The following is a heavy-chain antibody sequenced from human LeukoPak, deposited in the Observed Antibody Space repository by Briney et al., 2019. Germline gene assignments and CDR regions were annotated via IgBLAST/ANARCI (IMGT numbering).Heavy chain of an antibody. CDR2: ISGSGGST. CDR1: GFTFSSYA. J-gene: IGHJ4*02. CDR3: AKDQRLGYCSSTSCYGFDY. D-gene: IGHD2-2*01. Sequence: GGSLRLSCAASGFTFSSYAMSWVRQAPGKGLEWVSAISGSGGSTYYADSVKGRFTISRDNSKNTLYLQMNSLRAEDTAVYYCAKDQRLGYCSSTSCYGFDYWGQGTLVTVSS. V-gene: IGHV3-23*01.